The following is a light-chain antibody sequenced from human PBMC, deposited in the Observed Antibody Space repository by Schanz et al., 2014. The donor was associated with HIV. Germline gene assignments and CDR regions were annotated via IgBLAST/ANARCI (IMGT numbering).Light chain of an antibody. J-gene: IGKJ1*01. V-gene: IGKV1-39*01. Sequence: DIQMTQSPSSLSASVGDRVTITCRASQSISSYLNWYQQKPGKAPKLLIHAASSLQSGVPLRFSGSGSGTDFTPDISRLQPDHPAGDYCPQYDRYPGTFGQGTQVEIK. CDR3: PQYDRYPGT. CDR2: AAS. CDR1: QSISSY.